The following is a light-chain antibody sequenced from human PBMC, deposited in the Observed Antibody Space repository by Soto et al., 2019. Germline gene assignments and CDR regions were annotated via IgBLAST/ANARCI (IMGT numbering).Light chain of an antibody. CDR1: QSVSSN. CDR2: AAS. J-gene: IGKJ3*01. Sequence: EIVLTQSPSTLSVSPGERATLSCRASQSVSSNLAWYQQKPGQAPRLLIYAASTRATGIPARFSGSGSGTEFTITISSLQSEDFAVYYCHQYSDWPPRTFGPGTKVEIK. V-gene: IGKV3-15*01. CDR3: HQYSDWPPRT.